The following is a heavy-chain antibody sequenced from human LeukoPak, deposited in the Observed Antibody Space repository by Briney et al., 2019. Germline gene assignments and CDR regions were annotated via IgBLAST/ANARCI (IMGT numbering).Heavy chain of an antibody. V-gene: IGHV1-2*02. CDR1: GYTFTGYY. D-gene: IGHD3-22*01. J-gene: IGHJ4*02. CDR2: INPNSGGT. CDR3: GSSGFGSGYYYSDY. Sequence: GASVKVSCKASGYTFTGYYLHWVRQAPGQGLEWMGWINPNSGGTNYAQKFQGGVTMTRDTSISTAYMELSRLRSDDTAVYYCGSSGFGSGYYYSDYWGQGTLVTVSS.